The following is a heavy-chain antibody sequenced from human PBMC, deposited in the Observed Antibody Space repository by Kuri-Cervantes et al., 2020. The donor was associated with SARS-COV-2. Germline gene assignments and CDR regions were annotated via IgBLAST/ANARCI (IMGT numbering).Heavy chain of an antibody. CDR3: ARVRSYYYGMDV. Sequence: SETLSLTCTVSGGSISSGGYYWSWIRQPPGKGLEWIGEINHSGSTNYNPSLKSRVTISVDTSKNQFSLKLSSVTAADTAVYYCARVRSYYYGMDVWGQGTSVTVSS. D-gene: IGHD1-14*01. V-gene: IGHV4-39*07. J-gene: IGHJ6*02. CDR1: GGSISSGGYY. CDR2: INHSGST.